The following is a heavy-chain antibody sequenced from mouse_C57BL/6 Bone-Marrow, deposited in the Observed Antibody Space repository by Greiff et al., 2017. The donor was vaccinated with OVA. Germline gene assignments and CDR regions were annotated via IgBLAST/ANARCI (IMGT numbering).Heavy chain of an antibody. CDR1: GYTFTTYP. J-gene: IGHJ3*01. CDR3: ARRFGNYFWFAY. Sequence: VKLMESGAELVKPGASVKMSCKASGYTFTTYPIEWMKQNHGKSLEWIGNFHPYNDDTKYNEKFKGKATLTVEKSSSTVYLELSRLTSDDSAVYYCARRFGNYFWFAYWGQGTLVTVSA. D-gene: IGHD2-1*01. CDR2: FHPYNDDT. V-gene: IGHV1-47*01.